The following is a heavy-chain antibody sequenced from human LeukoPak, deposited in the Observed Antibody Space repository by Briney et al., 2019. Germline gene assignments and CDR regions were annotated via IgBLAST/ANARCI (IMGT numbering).Heavy chain of an antibody. V-gene: IGHV1-2*02. CDR1: GYTFTGYH. D-gene: IGHD6-19*01. Sequence: GASVMVSCKASGYTFTGYHIHWVRQAPGQGLEWMGWINPNSGGANSAQKFLGRVSMTRDTSISTVYMDLTSLRSDDTAVYYCARDSGSSGWDPTSFLDYWGRGTVVTVSS. CDR2: INPNSGGA. J-gene: IGHJ4*02. CDR3: ARDSGSSGWDPTSFLDY.